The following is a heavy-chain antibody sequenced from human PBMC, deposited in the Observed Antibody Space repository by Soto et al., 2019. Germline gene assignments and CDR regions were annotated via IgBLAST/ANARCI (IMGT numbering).Heavy chain of an antibody. D-gene: IGHD3-3*01. Sequence: PGGSLRLSCVASGFTFSNYAMSWVRQAPGKGPEWVSAISGSGGSTYYTDSVKGRSTISRDNSKNTLYLQMNSLRAEDTAIYYCAKEDPVGLLRSSSWGQGMLVTVSS. CDR2: ISGSGGST. CDR1: GFTFSNYA. V-gene: IGHV3-23*01. CDR3: AKEDPVGLLRSSS. J-gene: IGHJ4*02.